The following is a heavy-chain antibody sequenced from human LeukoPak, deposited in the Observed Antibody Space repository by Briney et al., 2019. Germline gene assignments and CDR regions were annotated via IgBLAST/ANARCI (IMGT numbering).Heavy chain of an antibody. D-gene: IGHD3-22*01. CDR3: ARGLGSSGYFDTFDI. CDR1: GGSISSSSYY. CDR2: IYNSGST. Sequence: SETLSLTCTVSGGSISSSSYYWCWIRQPPGKGLEWIGYIYNSGSTNYNPSLKSRVTISVDTSKNHFSLKLSSVTAADTAVYYCARGLGSSGYFDTFDIWGQGTMVTVSS. J-gene: IGHJ3*02. V-gene: IGHV4-61*03.